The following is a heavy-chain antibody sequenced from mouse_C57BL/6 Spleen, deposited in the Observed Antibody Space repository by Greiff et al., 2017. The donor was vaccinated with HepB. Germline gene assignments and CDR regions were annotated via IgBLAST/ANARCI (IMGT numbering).Heavy chain of an antibody. CDR2: ISSGSSTI. V-gene: IGHV5-17*01. CDR1: GFTFSDYG. J-gene: IGHJ2*01. Sequence: EVQRVESGGGLVKPGGSLKLSCAASGFTFSDYGMHWVRQAPEKGLEWVAYISSGSSTIYYADTVKGRFTISRDNAKNTLFLQMTSLRSEDTAMYYCARVYYGNYGDYFDYWGQGTTLTVSS. D-gene: IGHD2-1*01. CDR3: ARVYYGNYGDYFDY.